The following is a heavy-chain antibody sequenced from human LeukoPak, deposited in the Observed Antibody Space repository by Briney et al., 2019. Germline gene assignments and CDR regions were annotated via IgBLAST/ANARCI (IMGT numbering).Heavy chain of an antibody. J-gene: IGHJ4*02. Sequence: SETLSLTCAVYGVSFSGYYWSWIRQPPGKGLEWIGEINHSGSTNYNPSLKSRATISVDTSKNQFSLKLSSVTAADTAVYYCARGHTTYYDILTGYYTSQNFDYWGQGTLVTVSS. V-gene: IGHV4-34*01. D-gene: IGHD3-9*01. CDR1: GVSFSGYY. CDR2: INHSGST. CDR3: ARGHTTYYDILTGYYTSQNFDY.